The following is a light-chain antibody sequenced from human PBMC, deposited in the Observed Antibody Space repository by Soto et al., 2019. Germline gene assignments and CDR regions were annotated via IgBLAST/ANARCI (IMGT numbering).Light chain of an antibody. CDR1: QSFRGL. CDR3: QQRHMWPIT. V-gene: IGKV3-11*01. J-gene: IGKJ5*01. CDR2: DAY. Sequence: EIVLSQSPGTLSLSPGERATLSCRASQSFRGLLAWYQQKPGQAPRLLIYDAYNRATGIPPRFSGSGSGTDFTLTISSLEPEDSAVYYCQQRHMWPITFGQGTRLENK.